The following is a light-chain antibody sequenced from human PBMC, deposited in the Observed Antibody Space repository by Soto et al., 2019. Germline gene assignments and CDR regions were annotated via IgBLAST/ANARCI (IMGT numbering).Light chain of an antibody. Sequence: QSVLTQPPSASGSPGQSVTISCAGSNSDIGASNSFSWYQQHPGKAPKLLISEVTKRPSGVPDRFSGSKSGNTASLTVSGLQAEDEADYYCGSKAGSNKHVVFGGGTQLTVL. V-gene: IGLV2-8*01. J-gene: IGLJ2*01. CDR2: EVT. CDR3: GSKAGSNKHVV. CDR1: NSDIGASNS.